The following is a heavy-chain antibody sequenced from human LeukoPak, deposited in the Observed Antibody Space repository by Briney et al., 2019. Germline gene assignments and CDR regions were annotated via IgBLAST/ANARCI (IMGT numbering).Heavy chain of an antibody. D-gene: IGHD2-2*01. CDR3: ARDRCSSTSCFFDY. J-gene: IGHJ4*02. V-gene: IGHV3-7*01. Sequence: PGGSLRLSCADSEFTLSNYWVHWVRQAPGKGLEWVANINQDGSEKYYVDSVKGRFTISRDNAKNSLYLQMHSLRVEDTALYYCARDRCSSTSCFFDYWGQGTLVAVSS. CDR2: INQDGSEK. CDR1: EFTLSNYW.